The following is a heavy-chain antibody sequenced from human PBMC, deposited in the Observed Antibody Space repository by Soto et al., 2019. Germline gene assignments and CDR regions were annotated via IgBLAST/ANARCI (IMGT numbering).Heavy chain of an antibody. D-gene: IGHD6-25*01. CDR1: GFTFTSSA. V-gene: IGHV1-58*01. CDR3: AAEQRPDYYYSYGMDF. CDR2: IVVGSGNT. J-gene: IGHJ6*02. Sequence: QMQLVQSGPEVKKPGTSVKVSCKASGFTFTSSAVQCVRQARGQRLEWIGWIVVGSGNTNYAQKFQERVTITRDMATSTAYMELSSLRSEDTAVYYCAAEQRPDYYYSYGMDFWGQGPTVTVSS.